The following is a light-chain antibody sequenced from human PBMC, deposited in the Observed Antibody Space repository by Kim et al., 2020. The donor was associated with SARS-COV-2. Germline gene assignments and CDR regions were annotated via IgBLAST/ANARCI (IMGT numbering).Light chain of an antibody. J-gene: IGLJ2*01. CDR1: SLRSYY. CDR2: GKN. CDR3: NSRDSSGNHP. V-gene: IGLV3-19*01. Sequence: SSELTQDPAVSVALGQTVRITCQGDSLRSYYASWYQQKPGQAPVLVIYGKNNRPSGIPDRFSGSSSGNTASLTITGAQAEDEADYYCNSRDSSGNHPFGGGTQLT.